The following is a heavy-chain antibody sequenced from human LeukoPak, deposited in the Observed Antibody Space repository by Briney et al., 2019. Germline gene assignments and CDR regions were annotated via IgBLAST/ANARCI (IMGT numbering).Heavy chain of an antibody. V-gene: IGHV3-20*04. Sequence: GGSLRLFCAASGFTFDDYGMSWVRQAPGKGLEWVSGINWNGGSTGYADSVKGRFTISRDNAKNSLYLQMNSLRAEDTALYYCARAGLGYCSGGSCYFDYWGQGTLVTVSS. CDR2: INWNGGST. J-gene: IGHJ4*02. CDR1: GFTFDDYG. D-gene: IGHD2-15*01. CDR3: ARAGLGYCSGGSCYFDY.